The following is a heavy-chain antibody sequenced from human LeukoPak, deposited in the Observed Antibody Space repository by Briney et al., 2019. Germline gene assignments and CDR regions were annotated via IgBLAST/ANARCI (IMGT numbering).Heavy chain of an antibody. Sequence: GASVNVSFRASGYTFADYYLHWVRQAPGQGLEWMGRINPNSGDTSYAQKFQGRVTMTRDTSISTAYMELSRLRYDDTAVYYCARGEWLLHYWGQGTLVTVSS. J-gene: IGHJ4*02. V-gene: IGHV1-2*06. D-gene: IGHD3-3*01. CDR1: GYTFADYY. CDR2: INPNSGDT. CDR3: ARGEWLLHY.